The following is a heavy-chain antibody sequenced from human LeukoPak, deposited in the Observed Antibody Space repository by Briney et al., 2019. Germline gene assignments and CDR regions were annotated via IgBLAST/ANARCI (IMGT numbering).Heavy chain of an antibody. D-gene: IGHD5-12*01. CDR1: GGSISSSSYY. Sequence: WETLSLTCTVSGGSISSSSYYWGWIRQTPGKGLEWIGSIYYSGSTYYNPSLKSRLTISVDTSKNQFSLNLSSVTAADTAVYYCARQHLAVATIIDYWGQGTLVTVSS. CDR3: ARQHLAVATIIDY. V-gene: IGHV4-39*01. J-gene: IGHJ4*02. CDR2: IYYSGST.